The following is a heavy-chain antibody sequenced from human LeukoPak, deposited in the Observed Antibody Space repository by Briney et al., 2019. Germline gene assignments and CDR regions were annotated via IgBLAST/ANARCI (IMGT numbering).Heavy chain of an antibody. CDR1: GLTFPRYP. J-gene: IGHJ2*01. Sequence: PGESLRLSCSASGLTFPRYPFAWVRQAPGRGLQWGSGISWSGRDTFYSDSVKGRFTNYRDNSENTHYLQMGSVTAEDRGVYYCAKGGDFWTGLNNWYFELLGRGTLGTVSP. CDR2: ISWSGRDT. D-gene: IGHD3/OR15-3a*01. CDR3: AKGGDFWTGLNNWYFEL. V-gene: IGHV3-23*01.